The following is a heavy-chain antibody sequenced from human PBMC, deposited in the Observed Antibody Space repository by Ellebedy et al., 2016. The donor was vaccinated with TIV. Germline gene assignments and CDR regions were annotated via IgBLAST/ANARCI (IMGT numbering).Heavy chain of an antibody. CDR3: AKGRGGGSDSSAPRYYFDY. D-gene: IGHD3-22*01. Sequence: GESLKISCAASGLTYSRYAMTWVRQAPGKGLEWVSTISNTGSRTYYADSVEGRFIISRDNSKKTLYLQMNSLRAEDTAVYYCAKGRGGGSDSSAPRYYFDYWGLGTLVTVSS. J-gene: IGHJ4*02. CDR2: ISNTGSRT. CDR1: GLTYSRYA. V-gene: IGHV3-23*01.